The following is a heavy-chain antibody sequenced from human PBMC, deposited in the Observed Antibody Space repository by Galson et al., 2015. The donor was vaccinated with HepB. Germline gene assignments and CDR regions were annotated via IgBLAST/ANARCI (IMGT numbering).Heavy chain of an antibody. CDR2: IYPGDSDT. D-gene: IGHD3-22*01. Sequence: QSGAEVKKPGESLKISCRGSGYSFTSYWIGWVRQMPGKGLEWMGIIYPGDSDTRYSPSFQGQVTISADKSISTAYLQWSSLKASDTAMYYCARGNYYDSSGYYYLDGAFDIWGQGTMVTVSS. CDR1: GYSFTSYW. V-gene: IGHV5-51*01. J-gene: IGHJ3*02. CDR3: ARGNYYDSSGYYYLDGAFDI.